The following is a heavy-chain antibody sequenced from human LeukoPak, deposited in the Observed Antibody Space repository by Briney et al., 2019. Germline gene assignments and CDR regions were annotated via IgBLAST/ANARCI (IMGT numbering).Heavy chain of an antibody. D-gene: IGHD6-13*01. CDR3: AREDPRVSSSCPDY. Sequence: GRSLRLSCAASGFTFSSYAMHWVRQAPGKGLEWVAVISYDGSNKYYADSVKGRFTISRDNSKNTLYLQMNSLRAEDTAAYYCAREDPRVSSSCPDYWGQGTLVTVSS. CDR2: ISYDGSNK. V-gene: IGHV3-30-3*01. J-gene: IGHJ4*02. CDR1: GFTFSSYA.